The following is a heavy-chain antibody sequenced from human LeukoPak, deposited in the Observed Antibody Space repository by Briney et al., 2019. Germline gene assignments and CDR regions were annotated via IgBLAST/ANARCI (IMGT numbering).Heavy chain of an antibody. J-gene: IGHJ3*02. CDR2: ISGSGVST. CDR3: AKDYRYCTGTSCYGDDAFDI. Sequence: GGSLRLSCAASGFTFSSYAMTWVRQAPGKGLEWVSAISGSGVSTYYADSVKGRFTISRDNSKNTLYLQMSSLRAEDTAVYYCAKDYRYCTGTSCYGDDAFDIWGQGTMVTVSS. D-gene: IGHD2-2*01. CDR1: GFTFSSYA. V-gene: IGHV3-23*01.